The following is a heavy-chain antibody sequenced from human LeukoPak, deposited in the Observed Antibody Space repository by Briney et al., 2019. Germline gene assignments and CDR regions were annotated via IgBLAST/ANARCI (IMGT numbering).Heavy chain of an antibody. Sequence: GESLKISCKGSGYSFTSYWIGWVRQMPGKGLEWMGIIYPGDSDTRYSPSFQGQVTISADKPISTAYLQWSSLKASDTAMYYCARQDTAMAPYYYYYMDVWGKGTTVTVSS. V-gene: IGHV5-51*01. J-gene: IGHJ6*03. CDR3: ARQDTAMAPYYYYYMDV. D-gene: IGHD5-18*01. CDR1: GYSFTSYW. CDR2: IYPGDSDT.